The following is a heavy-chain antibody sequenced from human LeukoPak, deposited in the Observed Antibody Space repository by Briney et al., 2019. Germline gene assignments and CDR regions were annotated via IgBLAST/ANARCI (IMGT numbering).Heavy chain of an antibody. Sequence: SETLSLTCAVSGGSISSGGYSWSWIRQPPGTGLEWIGYIYHSGSTYYNPSLKSRVTISVDRSKNQFSLKLSSVTAADTAVYYCAGASPGYCSSTSCYVGDNWFDPWGQGTLVTVSS. D-gene: IGHD2-2*03. J-gene: IGHJ5*02. CDR1: GGSISSGGYS. CDR3: AGASPGYCSSTSCYVGDNWFDP. CDR2: IYHSGST. V-gene: IGHV4-30-2*01.